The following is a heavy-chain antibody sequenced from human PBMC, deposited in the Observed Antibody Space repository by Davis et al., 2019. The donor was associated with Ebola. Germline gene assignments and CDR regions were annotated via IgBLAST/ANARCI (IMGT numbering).Heavy chain of an antibody. D-gene: IGHD2-15*01. CDR1: GGSISGYY. J-gene: IGHJ2*01. CDR2: IYYSGST. V-gene: IGHV4-59*08. Sequence: SETLSLTCTVSGGSISGYYWSWIRQPPGKGLEWIGYIYYSGSTNYNPSLKSRVTISVDTSKNQFSLKLSSVTAADTAVYYCARLRRGRGYCSGGSCYSLSGDWYFDLWGRGTLVTVSS. CDR3: ARLRRGRGYCSGGSCYSLSGDWYFDL.